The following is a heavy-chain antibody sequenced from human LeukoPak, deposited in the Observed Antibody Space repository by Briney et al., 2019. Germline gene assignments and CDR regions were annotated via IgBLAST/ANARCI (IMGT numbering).Heavy chain of an antibody. J-gene: IGHJ6*03. CDR2: ISYDGSDK. V-gene: IGHV3-30*02. D-gene: IGHD3-22*01. Sequence: TGGSLRLSCAASGFTFVRFDMHWVRQAPGKGLQWVTFISYDGSDKYYADSVKGRFTISRDNSRNTLYLQMNSLGAEDTALYWCAKDRDSGYYDMDVWGKGTTVTVSS. CDR3: AKDRDSGYYDMDV. CDR1: GFTFVRFD.